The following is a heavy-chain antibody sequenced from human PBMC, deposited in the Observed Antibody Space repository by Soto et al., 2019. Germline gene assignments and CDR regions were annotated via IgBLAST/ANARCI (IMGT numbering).Heavy chain of an antibody. J-gene: IGHJ3*01. V-gene: IGHV4-4*02. CDR1: GGSISSSNC. CDR3: ARGQRAARSEFDL. Sequence: QVQLQASGPGLVKPSGTLSLTCAVSGGSISSSNCGSWVRQPPGKGLEYIREILHSGHTNYNPSLRSRVTLSIDKSKNQFSLNLNSVTAADTAIYYCARGQRAARSEFDLWGQGTLVTVSS. D-gene: IGHD6-6*01. CDR2: ILHSGHT.